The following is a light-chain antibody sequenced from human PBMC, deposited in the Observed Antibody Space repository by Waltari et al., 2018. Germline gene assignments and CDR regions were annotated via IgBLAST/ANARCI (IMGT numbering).Light chain of an antibody. CDR3: QQRRTWPLT. Sequence: EIILTQSPGTLFVSPGERATLSCRASQNINSYLAWYQQKPGQAPRLLIYDASNRASGVPARFSGSGSGADFTLTIRNLEPEDFAVYYCQQRRTWPLTFGGGTKVE. J-gene: IGKJ4*01. CDR2: DAS. V-gene: IGKV3-11*01. CDR1: QNINSY.